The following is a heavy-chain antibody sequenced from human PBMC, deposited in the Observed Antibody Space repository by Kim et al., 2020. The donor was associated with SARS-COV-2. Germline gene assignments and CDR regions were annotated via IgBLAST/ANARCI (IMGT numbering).Heavy chain of an antibody. D-gene: IGHD2-2*01. V-gene: IGHV3-15*01. Sequence: KTDGGTVDYAAPVKGRFTISRDDSKNTLCLLMNSLKTEDSGVYYCTTVSMRWGQGTLVTVSS. CDR2: KTDGGTV. CDR3: TTVSMR. J-gene: IGHJ4*02.